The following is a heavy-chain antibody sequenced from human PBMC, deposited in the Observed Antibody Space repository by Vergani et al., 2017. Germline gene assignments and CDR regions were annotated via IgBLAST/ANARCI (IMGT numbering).Heavy chain of an antibody. V-gene: IGHV4-59*01. J-gene: IGHJ5*02. CDR3: ASDTHSGQRADR. D-gene: IGHD6-19*01. Sequence: QVRLQESGPGLVKPSETLSLTCSVSGGSMSGYYWSWIRQPPGKELERIGYMYHSGSTNYNPSLETRVTISVDTSKNQFSLTLTSVTAADTAVYYCASDTHSGQRADRWGQGILVTVTS. CDR2: MYHSGST. CDR1: GGSMSGYY.